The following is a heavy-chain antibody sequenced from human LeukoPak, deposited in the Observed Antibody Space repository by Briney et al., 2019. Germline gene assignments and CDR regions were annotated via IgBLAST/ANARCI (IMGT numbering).Heavy chain of an antibody. D-gene: IGHD3-3*01. CDR3: ARGVEAILTYGTIDY. V-gene: IGHV3-30*04. CDR2: ISYDGSNK. Sequence: GRSLRLSCAASGFTFSSYAMHWVRQAPGKGLEWVAGISYDGSNKSYADSVKGRFTISRDNSKNTLYLQMNSLRAEDTAVYYCARGVEAILTYGTIDYWGQGTLVTVSS. J-gene: IGHJ4*02. CDR1: GFTFSSYA.